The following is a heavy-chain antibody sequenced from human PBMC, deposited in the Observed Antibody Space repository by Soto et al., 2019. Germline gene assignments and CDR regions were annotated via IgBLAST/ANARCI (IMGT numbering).Heavy chain of an antibody. D-gene: IGHD2-21*02. CDR1: GYTFTAYY. CDR2: INPNSGDT. J-gene: IGHJ4*02. Sequence: QAQLVQSGAEVKKPGASVKVSCEASGYTFTAYYMHWVRQAPGPGLEWMGWINPNSGDTKYAQKFRGRVTMTRDTSITTGYMELKMLTSDDTAVYYCARQLAYCGGDCFTEPVDYWGQGTLVTVSS. V-gene: IGHV1-2*02. CDR3: ARQLAYCGGDCFTEPVDY.